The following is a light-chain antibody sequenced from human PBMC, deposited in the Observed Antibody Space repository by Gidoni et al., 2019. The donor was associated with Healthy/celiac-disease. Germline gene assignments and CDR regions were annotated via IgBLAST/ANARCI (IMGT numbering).Light chain of an antibody. CDR1: QSISSW. CDR2: KAS. V-gene: IGKV1-5*03. Sequence: DIQMTQSPSTLSASVGDRVTITCRASQSISSWLAWYQQKPGKAPKLLIYKASSLESGVPSRFSGSGSGTEFTLTISSLQPDDFATYYCQQYNSYQHMCSFGQXTKLEIK. J-gene: IGKJ2*04. CDR3: QQYNSYQHMCS.